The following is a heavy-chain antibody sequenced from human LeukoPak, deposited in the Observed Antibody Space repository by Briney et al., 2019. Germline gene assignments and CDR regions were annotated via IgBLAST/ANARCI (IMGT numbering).Heavy chain of an antibody. V-gene: IGHV1-18*01. J-gene: IGHJ6*03. CDR1: GYTFTSYG. D-gene: IGHD6-6*01. CDR3: ARGIAARPYYYYYYMDV. Sequence: ASVKVSCKASGYTFTSYGISWVRQAPGQGLAWMGWISAYNGNTNYAQKLQGRVTMTTDPSTSTAYMELRSLRSDDTAVYYCARGIAARPYYYYYYMDVWGKGTTVTVSS. CDR2: ISAYNGNT.